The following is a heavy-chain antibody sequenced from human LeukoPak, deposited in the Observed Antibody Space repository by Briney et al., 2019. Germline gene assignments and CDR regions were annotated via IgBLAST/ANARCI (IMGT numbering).Heavy chain of an antibody. V-gene: IGHV1-18*01. J-gene: IGHJ4*02. CDR1: GYTFTSYG. CDR3: ARPSLLLWFGELSSWGYFDY. CDR2: ISAYNGNI. Sequence: ASVKVSCKASGYTFTSYGISWVRQAPGQGLEWMGWISAYNGNINYAQKLQGRVTMTTDTSTSTAYMELRSLRSDDTAVYYCARPSLLLWFGELSSWGYFDYWGQGTLVTVSS. D-gene: IGHD3-10*01.